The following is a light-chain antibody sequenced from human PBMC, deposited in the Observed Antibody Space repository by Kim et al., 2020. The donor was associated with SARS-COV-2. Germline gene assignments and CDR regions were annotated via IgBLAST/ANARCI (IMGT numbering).Light chain of an antibody. V-gene: IGLV3-1*01. J-gene: IGLJ3*02. CDR1: KLGDKY. Sequence: SYELTQQPSVSVSPGQTASITCSGDKLGDKYACWYQQKPGQSPVLVIYQDSKRPSGIPERFSGSNSGNTATLTISGTQAMDEADYYCQAWDSSTEGVFGGGTQLTVL. CDR2: QDS. CDR3: QAWDSSTEGV.